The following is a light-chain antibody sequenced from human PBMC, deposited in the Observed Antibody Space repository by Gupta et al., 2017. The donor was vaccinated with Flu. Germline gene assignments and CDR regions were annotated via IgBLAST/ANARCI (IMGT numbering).Light chain of an antibody. V-gene: IGKV1-39*01. CDR3: QQSSSTPET. CDR2: ATS. CDR1: QSISSK. J-gene: IGKJ3*01. Sequence: ASQSISSKLNWYQQKPGKAPTLLIYATSSLHSGVPSRFSGSGSETDFTLAISSLQPEDFATYYCQQSSSTPETFGPGTKVGIK.